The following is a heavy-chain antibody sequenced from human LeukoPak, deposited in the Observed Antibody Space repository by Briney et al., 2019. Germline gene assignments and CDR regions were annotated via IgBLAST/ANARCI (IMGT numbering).Heavy chain of an antibody. D-gene: IGHD3-10*01. V-gene: IGHV3-30*18. Sequence: PGRSLRLSCAASGFTFSRYGMHGVRQAPGKGLEWVAVISYDGSNKYYADSVKGRFTISRDNSKNTLYLQMNSLRAEDTAVYYCAKDQVAWFGEGGTYYYGMDFGVQGTTVTVSS. CDR1: GFTFSRYG. CDR2: ISYDGSNK. J-gene: IGHJ6*02. CDR3: AKDQVAWFGEGGTYYYGMDF.